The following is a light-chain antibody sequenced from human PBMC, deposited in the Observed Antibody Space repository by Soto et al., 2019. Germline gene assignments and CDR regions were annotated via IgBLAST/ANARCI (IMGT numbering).Light chain of an antibody. CDR3: QQYGPYLLT. CDR2: EAS. V-gene: IGKV1-33*01. J-gene: IGKJ3*01. Sequence: DIQMTQSPTSLSASVGDRVTITCQASQDITNHLNWDQQTPGKAPKLLIYEASNLETGVPSRFSGGGSGTDFTLTISSLQPEDFATYYCQQYGPYLLTFGPGTKVH. CDR1: QDITNH.